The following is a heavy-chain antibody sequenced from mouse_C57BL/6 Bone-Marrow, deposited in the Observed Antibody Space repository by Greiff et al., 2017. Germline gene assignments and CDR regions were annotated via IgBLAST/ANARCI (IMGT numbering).Heavy chain of an antibody. Sequence: QVQLQQSGAELMKPGASVKLSCKATGYTFTGYRIEWVKQRPGHGLEWIGEILPGSGSTNYNEKFKGKATFTADTSYNTAYMQLSSLTTEDSAIYYCARDLLWRGFAYWGQGTLVTVSA. V-gene: IGHV1-9*01. CDR3: ARDLLWRGFAY. CDR1: GYTFTGYR. J-gene: IGHJ3*01. CDR2: ILPGSGST. D-gene: IGHD2-1*01.